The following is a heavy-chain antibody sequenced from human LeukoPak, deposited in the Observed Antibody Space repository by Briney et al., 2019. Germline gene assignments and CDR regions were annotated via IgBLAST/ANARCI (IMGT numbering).Heavy chain of an antibody. CDR2: IGTAGDT. CDR3: ARGHNDFWSGPYFDY. J-gene: IGHJ4*02. CDR1: GFTFSSYD. V-gene: IGHV3-13*01. Sequence: GSLRLSCAASGFTFSSYDMHWVRQATGKGLEWVSAIGTAGDTYYPGSVKGRFTISRENAKNSLYLQMNSLRAGDTAVYYCARGHNDFWSGPYFDYWGQGTLVTVSS. D-gene: IGHD3-3*01.